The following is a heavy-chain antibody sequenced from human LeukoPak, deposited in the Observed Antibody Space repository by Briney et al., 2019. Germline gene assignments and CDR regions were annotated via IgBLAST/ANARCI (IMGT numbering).Heavy chain of an antibody. D-gene: IGHD2-2*01. CDR3: LGYCSSTSCYEGHWFDP. V-gene: IGHV3-23*01. Sequence: GGSLRLSCAASGFTFSSYAMHWVRQAPGKGLEWVSAISGSSISTYYADSVKGRFTISRDNSKNTLYLQMNSLRAEDTAIYYCLGYCSSTSCYEGHWFDPWGQGTLVTVSS. CDR1: GFTFSSYA. J-gene: IGHJ5*02. CDR2: ISGSSIST.